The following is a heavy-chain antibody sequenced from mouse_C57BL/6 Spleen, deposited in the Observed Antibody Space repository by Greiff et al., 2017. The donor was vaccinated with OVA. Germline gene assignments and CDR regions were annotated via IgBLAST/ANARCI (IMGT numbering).Heavy chain of an antibody. D-gene: IGHD2-5*01. J-gene: IGHJ3*01. CDR2: IYPGSGNT. Sequence: VKLQESGPELVKPGASVKISCKASGYSFTSYYIHWVKQRPGQGLEWIGWIYPGSGNTKYNEKCKGKATLTADTSSSTAYMQLSSLTSEDSAVYYCARDYSNWGFDYWGQGTLVTVSA. CDR3: ARDYSNWGFDY. CDR1: GYSFTSYY. V-gene: IGHV1-66*01.